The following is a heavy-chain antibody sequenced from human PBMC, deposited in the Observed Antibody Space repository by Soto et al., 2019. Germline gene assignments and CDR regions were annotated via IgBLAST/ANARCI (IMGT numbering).Heavy chain of an antibody. Sequence: PGGSLRLSCAASGFTFSSYGMHWVRQAPGKGLEWVAVIWYDGSNKYCADSVKGRFTISRDNSKNTLYLQMNSLRAEDTAVYYCARDLDCSGGSCYTPPAGLDYWGQGTLVPVSS. D-gene: IGHD2-15*01. V-gene: IGHV3-33*01. CDR1: GFTFSSYG. CDR3: ARDLDCSGGSCYTPPAGLDY. CDR2: IWYDGSNK. J-gene: IGHJ4*02.